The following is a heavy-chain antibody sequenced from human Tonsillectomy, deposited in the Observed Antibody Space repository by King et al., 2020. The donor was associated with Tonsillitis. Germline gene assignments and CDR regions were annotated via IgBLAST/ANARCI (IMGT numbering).Heavy chain of an antibody. V-gene: IGHV3-7*03. CDR3: ARVAGSYSNYMGV. CDR1: GFTFRSYW. D-gene: IGHD1-26*01. CDR2: RNQDGSEK. Sequence: VQLVESGGGLVQPGGSLRLSCEGSGFTFRSYWMSWVRPAPGKGLEWVGNRNQDGSEKYYVGSVKGRVTMSTEKAKDSAYLQMNSLRAEDTAVYYCARVAGSYSNYMGVWGKGTTVTVSS. J-gene: IGHJ6*03.